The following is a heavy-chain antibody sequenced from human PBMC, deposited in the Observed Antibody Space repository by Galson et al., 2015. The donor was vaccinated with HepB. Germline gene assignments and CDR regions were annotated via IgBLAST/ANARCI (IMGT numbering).Heavy chain of an antibody. V-gene: IGHV5-51*01. CDR1: GYSFTSYW. J-gene: IGHJ6*02. CDR2: IYPGDSDT. CDR3: ARHSNYYDSSGYSAEDV. D-gene: IGHD3-22*01. Sequence: QSGAEVKKPGESLKISCKGSGYSFTSYWIGWVRQMPGKGLEWMGIIYPGDSDTRYSPSFQGQVTISADKSISTAYLQWSSLKASDTAMYYCARHSNYYDSSGYSAEDVWGQGTTVTVSS.